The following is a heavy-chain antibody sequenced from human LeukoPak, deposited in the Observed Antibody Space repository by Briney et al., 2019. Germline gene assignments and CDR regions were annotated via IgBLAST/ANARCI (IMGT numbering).Heavy chain of an antibody. Sequence: SVKVSCKASGGTFSSYAISWVRQAPGQGLEWMGGIIPIFGTANYAQKFQGRVTITTDESTSTAYMELSSLRSEDTAVYYCARVALDCSSTSCYTFDYWGQGTLVTVSS. CDR3: ARVALDCSSTSCYTFDY. CDR2: IIPIFGTA. J-gene: IGHJ4*02. CDR1: GGTFSSYA. V-gene: IGHV1-69*05. D-gene: IGHD2-2*02.